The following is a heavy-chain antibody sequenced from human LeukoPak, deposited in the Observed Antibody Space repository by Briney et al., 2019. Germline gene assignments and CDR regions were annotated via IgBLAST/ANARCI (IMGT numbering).Heavy chain of an antibody. Sequence: PSETLSLTCTVSGGSISSSSYYWGWIRQPPGKGLEWIGSIYYSGSTYYNPSLKSRVTISVDTSKNQFSLKLSSVTAADTAVYYCARDVVVTAEHNWFDPWGQGTLVTVSS. CDR2: IYYSGST. D-gene: IGHD2-21*02. CDR1: GGSISSSSYY. J-gene: IGHJ5*02. V-gene: IGHV4-39*07. CDR3: ARDVVVTAEHNWFDP.